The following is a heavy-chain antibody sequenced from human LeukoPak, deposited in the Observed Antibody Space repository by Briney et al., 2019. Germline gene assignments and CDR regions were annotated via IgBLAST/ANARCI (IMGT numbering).Heavy chain of an antibody. CDR2: IYSGGST. CDR3: ARAVYYYDSSGYYPGAYYFDY. J-gene: IGHJ4*02. D-gene: IGHD3-22*01. V-gene: IGHV3-66*01. CDR1: GFTVSSNY. Sequence: GGSLRLSCAASGFTVSSNYMSWVRQAPGKGLEWVSVIYSGGSTYYADSVKGRFTISRDNSKNTLYLQMNSLRAEDTAVYYCARAVYYYDSSGYYPGAYYFDYWGQGTLVTVSS.